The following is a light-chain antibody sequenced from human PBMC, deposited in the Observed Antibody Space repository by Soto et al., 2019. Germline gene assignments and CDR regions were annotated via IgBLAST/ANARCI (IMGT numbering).Light chain of an antibody. CDR1: SSDIGAYNF. V-gene: IGLV2-14*03. Sequence: QSALTQPASVSGSPGQSITISCTGTSSDIGAYNFVSWYQQHPGKAPKLMLYDVNIRPSGVSNRFSGSKSGKTASLTISGLQAEDEADYYCTSWTTSTTMIFGGGTKLPS. J-gene: IGLJ2*01. CDR3: TSWTTSTTMI. CDR2: DVN.